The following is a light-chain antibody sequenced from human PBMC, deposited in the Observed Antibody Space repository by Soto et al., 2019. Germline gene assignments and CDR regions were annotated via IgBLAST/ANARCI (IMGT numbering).Light chain of an antibody. Sequence: QSVLTQPPSASGTPGQRMTISCSGSSSNIGSNTVNWYQQLPGTAPKVLIYSNNQRPSGVPDRFFGSKSGTSASLGISGLQSEDEADYYCCSYVGRNTDVFGTGTKLTVL. CDR2: SNN. CDR1: SSNIGSNT. CDR3: CSYVGRNTDV. J-gene: IGLJ1*01. V-gene: IGLV1-44*01.